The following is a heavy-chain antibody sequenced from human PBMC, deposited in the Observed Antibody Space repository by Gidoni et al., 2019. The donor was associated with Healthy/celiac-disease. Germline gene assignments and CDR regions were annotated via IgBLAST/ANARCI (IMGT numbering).Heavy chain of an antibody. CDR1: GGSISSYY. Sequence: QVQLQESGPGLVKPSETLSLTCTVSGGSISSYYWSWIRQPPGKGLEWIEYIYYSGSTNYNPSLKSRVTISVDTSKYQFSLKLSSVTAADTAVYYCARVGFDENWSHFDYWGQGTLVTVSS. V-gene: IGHV4-59*01. D-gene: IGHD1-1*01. CDR2: IYYSGST. J-gene: IGHJ4*02. CDR3: ARVGFDENWSHFDY.